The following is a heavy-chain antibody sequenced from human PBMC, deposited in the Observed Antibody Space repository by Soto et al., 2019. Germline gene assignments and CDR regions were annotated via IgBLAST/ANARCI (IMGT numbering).Heavy chain of an antibody. Sequence: SETLSLTCTVSGGSISSYYWSWIRQTPEKGLEWIGYVNDNWGSNYNPSLKSRVTISVDTSKNQFSLKLSSVTAADTAVYYCAWGTSLWSGYRYGMDFWGQGTTVTVSS. CDR3: AWGTSLWSGYRYGMDF. CDR1: GGSISSYY. CDR2: VNDNWGS. J-gene: IGHJ6*02. D-gene: IGHD3-3*01. V-gene: IGHV4-4*08.